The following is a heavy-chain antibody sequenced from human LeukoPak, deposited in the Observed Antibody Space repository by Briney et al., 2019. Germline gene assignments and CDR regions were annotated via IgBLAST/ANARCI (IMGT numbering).Heavy chain of an antibody. D-gene: IGHD6-19*01. V-gene: IGHV4-4*07. CDR3: AKTPISYSSGWHFDY. J-gene: IGHJ4*02. Sequence: TSETLSLTCTVSGGSISSYYWSWIRQPAGKGLEWIGRIYTSGSTNYNPSLKSRVTMSVDTSKNQFSLKLSSVTAADTAVYYCAKTPISYSSGWHFDYWGQGTLVTVSS. CDR2: IYTSGST. CDR1: GGSISSYY.